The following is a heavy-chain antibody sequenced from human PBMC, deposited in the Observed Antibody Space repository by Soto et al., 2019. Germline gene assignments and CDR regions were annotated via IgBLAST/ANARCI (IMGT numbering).Heavy chain of an antibody. V-gene: IGHV1-45*02. Sequence: SVKVSCKASGYTFTYRYLHWVRQAPGQALEWMGWITPFNGNTNYAQKFQDRVTITRDRSMSTAYMELSSLRSEDTAMYYCATHSQGEYPEFGAFDIWGQGTMVTVSS. CDR2: ITPFNGNT. D-gene: IGHD6-6*01. J-gene: IGHJ3*02. CDR3: ATHSQGEYPEFGAFDI. CDR1: GYTFTYRY.